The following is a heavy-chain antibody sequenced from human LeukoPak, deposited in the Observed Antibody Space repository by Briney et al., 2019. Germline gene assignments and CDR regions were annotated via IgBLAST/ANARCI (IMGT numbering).Heavy chain of an antibody. CDR2: ISYDGSNK. Sequence: GGSLRLSCAASGFTFSSYGMHWVRQAPGKGLEWVAVISYDGSNKYYADSVKGRFTISRDNSKNTLYLQMNSLRAEDTAVYYCAKDRSSYGSGSLDYWGQGTLVTVSS. CDR3: AKDRSSYGSGSLDY. CDR1: GFTFSSYG. D-gene: IGHD3-10*01. J-gene: IGHJ4*02. V-gene: IGHV3-30*18.